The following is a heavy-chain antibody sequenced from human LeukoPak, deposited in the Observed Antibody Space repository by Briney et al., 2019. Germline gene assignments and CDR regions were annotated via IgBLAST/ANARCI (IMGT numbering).Heavy chain of an antibody. CDR1: GYTFTGYY. J-gene: IGHJ4*02. V-gene: IGHV1-2*02. CDR3: ARGRYGLLSGYDY. CDR2: INPNSGDT. D-gene: IGHD3-22*01. Sequence: EASVKVSCKASGYTFTGYYMHWVRQAPGQGLEWMGWINPNSGDTNYAQKFQGRVTMTRDTSISTAYMELSRLTSDDTAAYYCARGRYGLLSGYDYWGQGAMVTVSS.